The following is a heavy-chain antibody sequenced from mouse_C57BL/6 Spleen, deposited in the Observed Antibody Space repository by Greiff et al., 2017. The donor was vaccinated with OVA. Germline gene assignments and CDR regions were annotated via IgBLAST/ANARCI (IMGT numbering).Heavy chain of an antibody. D-gene: IGHD2-3*01. Sequence: VQLQQPGAELVKPGASVKLSCKASGYTFTSYWMHWVKQRPGRGLEWIGRIDPNSGGTKYNEKFKSKATLTVDNPSSTAYMQLSSLTSEDSAVYYCARLGVYDGYYVYYFDYWGQGTTLTVSS. CDR2: IDPNSGGT. CDR3: ARLGVYDGYYVYYFDY. V-gene: IGHV1-72*01. CDR1: GYTFTSYW. J-gene: IGHJ2*01.